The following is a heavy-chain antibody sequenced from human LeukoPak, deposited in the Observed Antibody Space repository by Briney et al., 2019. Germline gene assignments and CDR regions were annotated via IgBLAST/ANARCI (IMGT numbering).Heavy chain of an antibody. V-gene: IGHV3-21*01. Sequence: KPGRSLRLSCAASGFTFSSNSMNWVRQAPGKALECFLSISSSSIYIYYTDSVKGRFTISRDNAKNSLYLQMNSLRAEDTAVYYCAREFLEQQPYRGFEPWGQGTLVIVSS. J-gene: IGHJ5*02. D-gene: IGHD6-13*01. CDR3: AREFLEQQPYRGFEP. CDR1: GFTFSSNS. CDR2: ISSSSIYI.